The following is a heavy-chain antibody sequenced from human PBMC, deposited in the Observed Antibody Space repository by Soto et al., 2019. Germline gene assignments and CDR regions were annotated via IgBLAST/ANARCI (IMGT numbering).Heavy chain of an antibody. Sequence: GSLRLSCAASGFTFSNYGMNWVRQAPGKGLEWVSYIGSSSNVIHYADSVKGRFTISGDDAKNSLYLQMNSLRDEDTSVYYCAKFRGFDYGPFDYWGQGALVTVSS. D-gene: IGHD3-10*01. J-gene: IGHJ4*02. CDR3: AKFRGFDYGPFDY. CDR1: GFTFSNYG. CDR2: IGSSSNVI. V-gene: IGHV3-48*02.